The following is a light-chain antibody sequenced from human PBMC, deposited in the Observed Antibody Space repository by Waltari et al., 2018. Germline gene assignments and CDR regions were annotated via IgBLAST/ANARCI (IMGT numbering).Light chain of an antibody. Sequence: QSVLTQPPSMSGAPGQKVTIPCTGGSSNFGAGDDVHWYQQFPGTAPKLLIFGNTNRPSGVPGRFSGSKSGTSASLAIAGLQSEDEAVYYCQSFDSSLSASVFGGGTKLTVV. CDR2: GNT. J-gene: IGLJ3*02. CDR1: SSNFGAGDD. V-gene: IGLV1-40*01. CDR3: QSFDSSLSASV.